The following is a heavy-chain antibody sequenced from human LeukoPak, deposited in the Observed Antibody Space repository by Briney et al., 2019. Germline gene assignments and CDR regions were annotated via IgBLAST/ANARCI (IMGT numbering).Heavy chain of an antibody. CDR1: GYTFTGYY. Sequence: ASVKVSCKASGYTFTGYYMHWVRQASGQGLEWMGWINPNSGGTNYAQKFQGRVTMTRDTSISTAYMELSRLRSDDTAVYYCARSPKGIAVAGLDYWGQGTLVTVSS. CDR2: INPNSGGT. D-gene: IGHD6-19*01. CDR3: ARSPKGIAVAGLDY. J-gene: IGHJ4*02. V-gene: IGHV1-2*02.